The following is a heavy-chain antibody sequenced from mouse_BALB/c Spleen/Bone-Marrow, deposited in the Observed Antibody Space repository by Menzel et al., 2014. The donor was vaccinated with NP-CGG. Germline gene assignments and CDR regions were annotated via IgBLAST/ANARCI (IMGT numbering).Heavy chain of an antibody. J-gene: IGHJ2*01. Sequence: EVKVVESGPSLVKPSQTLSLTCSVTGDSIXSGYWNWIRKFPGNRLEYMGYISYSGSTYYNPSLKSRISITRDTSKNXYYLQLNSVTTEDTATYYCATYDGYCFDYWGQGTTLTVSS. D-gene: IGHD2-3*01. V-gene: IGHV3-8*02. CDR3: ATYDGYCFDY. CDR1: GDSIXSGY. CDR2: ISYSGST.